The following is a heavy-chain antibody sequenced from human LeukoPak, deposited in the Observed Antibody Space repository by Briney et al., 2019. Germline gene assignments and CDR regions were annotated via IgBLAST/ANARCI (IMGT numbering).Heavy chain of an antibody. CDR2: IYYSGST. V-gene: IGHV4-59*08. Sequence: PSETLSLTCTVSGGSISSYYWSWIRQPPGKGLEWIGYIYYSGSTNYNPSLKSRVTISVDTSKNQFSLKLSSVTAADTAVYYCARQNGYNIYYFDYWGQGTLVTVSS. CDR1: GGSISSYY. J-gene: IGHJ4*02. CDR3: ARQNGYNIYYFDY. D-gene: IGHD5-24*01.